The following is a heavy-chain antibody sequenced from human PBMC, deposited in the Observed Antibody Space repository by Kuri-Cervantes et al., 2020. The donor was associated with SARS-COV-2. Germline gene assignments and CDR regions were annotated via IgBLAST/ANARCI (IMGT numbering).Heavy chain of an antibody. CDR1: GGTFSSYA. CDR2: IIPIFGTA. Sequence: SVKVSCRASGGTFSSYAISWVRQAPGQGLEWMGGIIPIFGTANYAQKFQGRVTITADKSTSTAYMELSSLRSEDTAAYYCARDIGARDDYWGQGTLVTVSS. D-gene: IGHD3-10*01. J-gene: IGHJ4*02. V-gene: IGHV1-69*06. CDR3: ARDIGARDDY.